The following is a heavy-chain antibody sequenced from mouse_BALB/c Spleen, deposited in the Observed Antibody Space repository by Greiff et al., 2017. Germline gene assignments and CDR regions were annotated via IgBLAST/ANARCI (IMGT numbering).Heavy chain of an antibody. CDR2: INPSTGYT. CDR3: ARNEIGGSRGAY. V-gene: IGHV1-7*01. D-gene: IGHD1-1*01. CDR1: GYTFTSYW. Sequence: VKLQESGAELAKPGASVKMSCKASGYTFTSYWMHWVKQRPGQGLEWIGYINPSTGYTEYNQKFKDKATLTADKSSSTAYMQLSSLTSEDSAVYYCARNEIGGSRGAYWGQGTLVTVSA. J-gene: IGHJ3*01.